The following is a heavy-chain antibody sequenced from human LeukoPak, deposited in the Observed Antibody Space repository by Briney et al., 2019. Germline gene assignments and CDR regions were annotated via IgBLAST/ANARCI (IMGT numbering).Heavy chain of an antibody. V-gene: IGHV3-23*01. Sequence: GGSLRLSCAASGFTFSSYAMSWVRQAPGKGLEWVSAISGSGGSTYYADSVKGRFTISRDNSKNTLYLQMNSLRAEDTAVYDCASLTYYYDSSGYYDYWGQGTLVTVSS. D-gene: IGHD3-22*01. CDR2: ISGSGGST. J-gene: IGHJ4*02. CDR1: GFTFSSYA. CDR3: ASLTYYYDSSGYYDY.